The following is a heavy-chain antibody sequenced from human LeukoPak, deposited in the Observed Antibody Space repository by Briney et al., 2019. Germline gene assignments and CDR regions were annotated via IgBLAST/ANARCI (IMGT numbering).Heavy chain of an antibody. J-gene: IGHJ5*02. D-gene: IGHD2-2*01. CDR1: GHTFTSYD. Sequence: EASVKVSCKASGHTFTSYDINWVRQATGQGLEWIGWITPNSGNTGYAQQFQGRVLITRDTSISTAYMELSSLRSEDTAVYYCVRGTHCSSTSCLGGIDPWGQGTLVTVS. CDR2: ITPNSGNT. CDR3: VRGTHCSSTSCLGGIDP. V-gene: IGHV1-8*03.